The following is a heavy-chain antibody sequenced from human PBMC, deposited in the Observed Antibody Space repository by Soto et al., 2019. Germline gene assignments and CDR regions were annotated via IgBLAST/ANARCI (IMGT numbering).Heavy chain of an antibody. CDR1: GHSISSAYY. V-gene: IGHV4-38-2*01. Sequence: PSETLSLTCAVSGHSISSAYYWGWIRQPPGKGLEWIGTIYHSGTTYYNPSLKSRVTISVDTSKNQFSLKLSSVTAADTAVYYCARVEYGGYDSGYFDYWGQGTLVTVSS. D-gene: IGHD5-12*01. CDR2: IYHSGTT. CDR3: ARVEYGGYDSGYFDY. J-gene: IGHJ4*02.